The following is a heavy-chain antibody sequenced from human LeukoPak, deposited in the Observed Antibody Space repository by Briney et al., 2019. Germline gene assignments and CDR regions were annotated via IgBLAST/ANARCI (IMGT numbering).Heavy chain of an antibody. CDR3: ARASHYSDSSDYPDY. D-gene: IGHD3-22*01. CDR1: GFTFDVYG. V-gene: IGHV3-20*04. J-gene: IGHJ4*02. CDR2: INWSGGST. Sequence: GGSLRLSCAASGFTFDVYGMSWVRQAPGKGLEWVSGINWSGGSTGYADSVKGRFTISRANEKNSLYLQMNSLRAEDTALYYCARASHYSDSSDYPDYWGQGTLVTVSS.